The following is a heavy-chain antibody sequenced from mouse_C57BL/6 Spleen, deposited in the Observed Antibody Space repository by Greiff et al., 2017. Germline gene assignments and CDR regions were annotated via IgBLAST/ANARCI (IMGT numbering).Heavy chain of an antibody. Sequence: EVQGVESGGGLVQPGGSLKLSCAASGFTFSDYYMYWVRQTPEKRLEWVAYISNGGGSTYYPDTVKGRFTISRDNAKNTLYLQMSRLKSEDTAMYYCARQSSYGYFDVWGTGTTVTVSS. CDR1: GFTFSDYY. CDR3: ARQSSYGYFDV. J-gene: IGHJ1*03. V-gene: IGHV5-12*01. D-gene: IGHD1-1*01. CDR2: ISNGGGST.